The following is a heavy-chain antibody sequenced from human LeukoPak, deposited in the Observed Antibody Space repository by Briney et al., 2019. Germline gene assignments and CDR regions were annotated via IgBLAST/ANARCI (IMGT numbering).Heavy chain of an antibody. D-gene: IGHD4-17*01. CDR3: GRTTMDYGDSYFYS. J-gene: IGHJ4*02. V-gene: IGHV4-59*01. Sequence: SETLSLTCTVSGGSISSFYWSWIRQSPGKGLEWIGYIYYSGIINYNPSLVSRITISMDTSKSQFSLRLSSVTAADTAIYFCGRTTMDYGDSYFYSCGQGTLVTVSS. CDR1: GGSISSFY. CDR2: IYYSGII.